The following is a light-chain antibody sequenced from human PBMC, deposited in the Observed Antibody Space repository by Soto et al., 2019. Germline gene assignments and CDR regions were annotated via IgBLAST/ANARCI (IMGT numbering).Light chain of an antibody. V-gene: IGKV1-12*01. J-gene: IGKJ4*01. CDR2: AAS. CDR1: QGISSW. CDR3: RQAKSFPLT. Sequence: DIQMTQSPSSVSASVGDRDTIICRVSQGISSWLAWYQQKPGKAPKLLIYAASSFQSGVQSRFSGSGSRTDFKLTISSRQPEDFATNHCRQAKSFPLTFGGGTKVEIK.